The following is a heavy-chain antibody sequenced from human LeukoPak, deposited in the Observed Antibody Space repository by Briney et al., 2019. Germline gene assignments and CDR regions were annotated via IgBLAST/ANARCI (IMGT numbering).Heavy chain of an antibody. CDR3: ARVLRYFDWLLAKERGYYFDY. V-gene: IGHV4-34*01. CDR2: INHSGST. J-gene: IGHJ4*02. CDR1: GGSFSGYY. Sequence: SETLSLTCAVYGGSFSGYYWSWIRQPPGKGLEWIGEINHSGSTNYNPSLKSRVTISVDTSKNQFSLKLSSVTAADTAVYYCARVLRYFDWLLAKERGYYFDYWGQGTLVTVSS. D-gene: IGHD3-9*01.